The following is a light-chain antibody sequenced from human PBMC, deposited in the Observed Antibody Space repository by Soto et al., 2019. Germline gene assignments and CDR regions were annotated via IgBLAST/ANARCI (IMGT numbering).Light chain of an antibody. CDR2: AAS. CDR3: QHYNSYSEA. V-gene: IGKV1-9*01. CDR1: QGINSF. J-gene: IGKJ1*01. Sequence: IEFTQSPSSLSASVGDRVNITCRASQGINSFLAWYQQKPGKAPKLLIYAASTLQSGVPSRFSGSGSGTDFTLTISSLQPDDFATYYCQHYNSYSEAFGQGTKVDI.